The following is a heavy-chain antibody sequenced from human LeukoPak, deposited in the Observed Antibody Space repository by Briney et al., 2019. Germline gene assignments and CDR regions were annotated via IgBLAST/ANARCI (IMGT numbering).Heavy chain of an antibody. CDR1: GFTFDDYE. J-gene: IGHJ6*02. Sequence: GGSLRLSCVASGFTFDDYEMSWVRQAPGKGLEWVSGINWNGGSTGYVDSVKGRFTISRYNAKNSLYLQMNSLRAEDTALYYCNGYCRSASWYSDMDVWGQGTTVIVSS. V-gene: IGHV3-20*04. CDR2: INWNGGST. D-gene: IGHD2-2*02. CDR3: NGYCRSASWYSDMDV.